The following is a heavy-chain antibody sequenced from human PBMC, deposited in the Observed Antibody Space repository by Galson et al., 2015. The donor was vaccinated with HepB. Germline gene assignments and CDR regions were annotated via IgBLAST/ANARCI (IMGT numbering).Heavy chain of an antibody. CDR3: ARDVNYVRDY. Sequence: SVKVSCKASGFTFTSSAVQWVGWISTYSGNTKYAQEFQGRVIMTTDTSTSTAYIEVRSLRSDDTAVYYCARDVNYVRDYWGQGTLVTVSS. D-gene: IGHD3-16*01. CDR1: GFTFTSSA. CDR2: ISTYSGNT. J-gene: IGHJ4*02. V-gene: IGHV1-18*01.